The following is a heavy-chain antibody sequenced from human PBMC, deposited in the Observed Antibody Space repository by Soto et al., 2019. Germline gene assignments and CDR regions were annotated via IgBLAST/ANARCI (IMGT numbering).Heavy chain of an antibody. J-gene: IGHJ5*01. CDR2: IYHSGRT. CDR3: ARTRGSGLSVDS. D-gene: IGHD6-25*01. V-gene: IGHV4-4*02. Sequence: QVQLQESGPGLVKPSGTLSLTCAVSGGSISSSNWWSWVRQPPGKGLEWIGEIYHSGRTNYNPSLKSRVTISVDKSNYQFTLQLSSVTAADTAVYYCARTRGSGLSVDSWGQGTLVTVSS. CDR1: GGSISSSNW.